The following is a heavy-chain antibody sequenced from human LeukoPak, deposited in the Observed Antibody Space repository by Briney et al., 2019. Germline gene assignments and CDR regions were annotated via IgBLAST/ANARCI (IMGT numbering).Heavy chain of an antibody. CDR1: GFTFSDYY. J-gene: IGHJ4*02. Sequence: GGSLRLSCAASGFTFSDYYMSWIRQAPGKGLEWVSYISSSSSYTNYADSVKGRFTISRDNAKNSLYLQMNSLRAEDTAVYYCAVDYDILTGYYNFDYWGQGTLVTASS. CDR2: ISSSSSYT. D-gene: IGHD3-9*01. V-gene: IGHV3-11*06. CDR3: AVDYDILTGYYNFDY.